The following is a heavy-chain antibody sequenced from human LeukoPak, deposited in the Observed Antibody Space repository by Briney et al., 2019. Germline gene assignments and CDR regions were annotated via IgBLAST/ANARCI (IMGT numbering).Heavy chain of an antibody. D-gene: IGHD5-24*01. J-gene: IGHJ4*02. CDR2: IHPPSGGT. Sequence: GASVKVSCKASGYTFTDYYLHWVRQAPGQGLEWMGWIHPPSGGTNYAEKLQGRVTMTRDTSISTAYMELSRLRSEDAGVYYCVRDPGWLQVDYWGQGTLLTVSS. CDR1: GYTFTDYY. CDR3: VRDPGWLQVDY. V-gene: IGHV1-2*02.